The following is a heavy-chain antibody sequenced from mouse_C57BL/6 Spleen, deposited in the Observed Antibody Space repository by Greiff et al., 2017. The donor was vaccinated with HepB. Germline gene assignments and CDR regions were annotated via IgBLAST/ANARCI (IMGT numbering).Heavy chain of an antibody. V-gene: IGHV5-16*01. J-gene: IGHJ2*01. D-gene: IGHD2-3*01. Sequence: VQLKESEGGLVQPGRSMKLSCTASGFTFSDYYMAWVRQVPEKGLEWVANINYDGSSTYYLDSLKSRFIISRENEKNILYLQMSSLKSEDTATYYCARESDGPFDYWGQGTTLTVSS. CDR1: GFTFSDYY. CDR3: ARESDGPFDY. CDR2: INYDGSST.